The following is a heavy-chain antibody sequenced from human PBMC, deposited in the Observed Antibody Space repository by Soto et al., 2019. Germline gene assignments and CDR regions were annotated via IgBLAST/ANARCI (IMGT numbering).Heavy chain of an antibody. CDR1: GGSFSGYY. J-gene: IGHJ5*02. V-gene: IGHV4-34*01. CDR2: INHSGST. CDR3: ARARSSTSSYWFDP. Sequence: QVQLQQWGAGLLKPSETLSLTCAVYGGSFSGYYWSWIRQPPGKGLEWIGEINHSGSTNYNPSLKSRVTXQVXTXRNQFSLKLSSVTAADTAVYYCARARSSTSSYWFDPWGQGTLVTVSS. D-gene: IGHD2-2*01.